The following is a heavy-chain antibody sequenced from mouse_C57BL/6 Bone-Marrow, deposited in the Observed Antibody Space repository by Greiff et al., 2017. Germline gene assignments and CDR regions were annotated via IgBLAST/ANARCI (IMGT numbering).Heavy chain of an antibody. CDR1: GFNIKDDY. Sequence: EVQLVESGAELVRPGASVKLSCTASGFNIKDDYIHWVKQRPEQGLEWIVWIDPEIGDTEYASKFQGKATITSDTSSNTAYLQLSSLTSEDTAFYYCSSFDGNYFDFWGRGTPLTVAS. D-gene: IGHD2-3*01. CDR2: IDPEIGDT. V-gene: IGHV14-4*01. CDR3: SSFDGNYFDF. J-gene: IGHJ2*01.